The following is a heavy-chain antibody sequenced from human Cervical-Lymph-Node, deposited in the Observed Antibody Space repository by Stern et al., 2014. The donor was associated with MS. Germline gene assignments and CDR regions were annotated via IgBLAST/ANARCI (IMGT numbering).Heavy chain of an antibody. J-gene: IGHJ5*02. Sequence: VQLVASGPGLLRPSETLALTCNVSGASITSHFWSGIRQPPGKGLEWIGYIYYRGTTNYNASLKGRVAISIATSKTQFSLRLSSVTPADTAVYYCARATDLWGQGALVTVSS. V-gene: IGHV4-59*11. CDR3: ARATDL. CDR2: IYYRGTT. CDR1: GASITSHF.